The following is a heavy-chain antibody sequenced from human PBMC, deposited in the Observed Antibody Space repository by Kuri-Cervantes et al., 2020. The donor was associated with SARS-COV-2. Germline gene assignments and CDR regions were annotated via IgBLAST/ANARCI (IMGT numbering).Heavy chain of an antibody. CDR2: ISLNGGSQ. J-gene: IGHJ4*02. D-gene: IGHD4/OR15-4a*01. CDR1: GFASSNSA. CDR3: AKVHSGDNAYFDY. Sequence: GESLKISCAVSGFASSNSAMSWVRQAPGKGLEWVSSISLNGGSQYYADSVKGRFTISRDNSKNTLYLKMSSLRAEDTAVYSCAKVHSGDNAYFDYWGQGTLVTVSS. V-gene: IGHV3-23*01.